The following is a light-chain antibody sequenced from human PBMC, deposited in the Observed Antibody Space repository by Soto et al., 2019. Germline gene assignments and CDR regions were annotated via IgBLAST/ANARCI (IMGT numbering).Light chain of an antibody. Sequence: EIVMTQSPATLSVSPGERATLSCRASQSVSSNLAWYQQKPGQPPRLVIYGASTRATGVPARFSGSGSGTEFTLTISSLQSEDFAVYYCTQYNDWPPITFGQGTRLEIK. J-gene: IGKJ5*01. CDR3: TQYNDWPPIT. CDR2: GAS. CDR1: QSVSSN. V-gene: IGKV3-15*01.